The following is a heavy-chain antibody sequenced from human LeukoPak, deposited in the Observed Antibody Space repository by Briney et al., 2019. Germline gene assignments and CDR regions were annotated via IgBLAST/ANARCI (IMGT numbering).Heavy chain of an antibody. V-gene: IGHV1-2*02. CDR3: ARDRGLTLPNYYFDY. D-gene: IGHD1-1*01. Sequence: ASVTVSCKASGYTFTGYYMHWVRQAPGQGLEWMGWISPHSGGTNYAQKFQGRVTMTRDTSISTAYMELSRLRSDDTAVYYCARDRGLTLPNYYFDYWGQGTLVTVSS. CDR1: GYTFTGYY. CDR2: ISPHSGGT. J-gene: IGHJ4*02.